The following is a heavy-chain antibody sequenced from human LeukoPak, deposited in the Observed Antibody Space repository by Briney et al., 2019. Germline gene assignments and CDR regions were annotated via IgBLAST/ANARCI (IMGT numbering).Heavy chain of an antibody. D-gene: IGHD2-2*01. CDR2: IYSGGGT. Sequence: PGGSLRLSCAASGFTVRNTYMNWVRQAPGKGLEWVSVIYSGGGTYYADSVKGRFTISRDNAKNSLFLQMNSLRAEDTAVYYCVRGLVPAAYDYWGQGTLVTVSS. J-gene: IGHJ4*02. CDR3: VRGLVPAAYDY. CDR1: GFTVRNTY. V-gene: IGHV3-66*01.